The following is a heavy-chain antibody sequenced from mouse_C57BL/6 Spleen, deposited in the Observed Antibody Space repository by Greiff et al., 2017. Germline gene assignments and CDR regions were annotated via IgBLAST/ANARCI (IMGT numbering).Heavy chain of an antibody. CDR1: GYSFTDYN. V-gene: IGHV1-39*01. CDR2: INPNYGTT. CDR3: ASSGSSYVDWYFDV. D-gene: IGHD1-1*01. J-gene: IGHJ1*03. Sequence: VQLQQSGPELVKPGASVKISCKASGYSFTDYNMNWVNQSNGKSLEWIGVINPNYGTTSYNQKFKGKATLTVDQSSSTAYMQLNSLTSEDSAVYYCASSGSSYVDWYFDVWGTGTTVTVSS.